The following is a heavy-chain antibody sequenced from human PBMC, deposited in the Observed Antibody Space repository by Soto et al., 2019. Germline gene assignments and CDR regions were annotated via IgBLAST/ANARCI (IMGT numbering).Heavy chain of an antibody. CDR3: ARLRSKGDYPYDAFDI. D-gene: IGHD4-17*01. V-gene: IGHV4-61*05. CDR2: MSYSGYT. J-gene: IGHJ3*02. CDR1: GGSISPISNHY. Sequence: SETLSLICTVSGGSISPISNHYCSWIRLPPGKGLEWIGYMSYSGYTSYNPSLKSRVIISVDTSKNQFSLNLTSVTAADTAVYYCARLRSKGDYPYDAFDIWGQGTMVTVSS.